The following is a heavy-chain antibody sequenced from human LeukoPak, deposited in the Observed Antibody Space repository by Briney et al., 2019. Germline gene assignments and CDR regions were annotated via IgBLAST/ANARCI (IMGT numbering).Heavy chain of an antibody. J-gene: IGHJ3*02. D-gene: IGHD1-26*01. Sequence: GASVKVSCKASGGTFSSYAISWVRQAPGQGLEWMGRIIPILGIANYAQKFQGRVTITADKSTSTAYMELSSLRSEDTAVYYCARPVSGSYHAFDIWGQGTMVTVSS. CDR2: IIPILGIA. V-gene: IGHV1-69*04. CDR3: ARPVSGSYHAFDI. CDR1: GGTFSSYA.